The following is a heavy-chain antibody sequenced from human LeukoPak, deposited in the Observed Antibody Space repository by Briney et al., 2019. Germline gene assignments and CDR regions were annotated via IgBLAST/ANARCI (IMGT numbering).Heavy chain of an antibody. CDR2: ISSSSSYI. Sequence: GGSLRLSCAASGFTFSSYSMNWVRQAPGKGLEWVSSISSSSSYIYYADSVKGRFTISRDNAKNSLYLQMNSLRAEDTAVYYCARGPYSSGWIRAAADYWGQGTLVTVSS. D-gene: IGHD6-19*01. CDR1: GFTFSSYS. V-gene: IGHV3-21*01. J-gene: IGHJ4*02. CDR3: ARGPYSSGWIRAAADY.